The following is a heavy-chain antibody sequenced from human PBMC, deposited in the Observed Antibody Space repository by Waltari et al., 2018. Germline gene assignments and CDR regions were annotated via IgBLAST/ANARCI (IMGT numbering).Heavy chain of an antibody. V-gene: IGHV4-39*01. D-gene: IGHD1-26*01. CDR3: ARDSQRVGAIDY. CDR2: IYYRGST. CDR1: GGSISSSSSY. Sequence: QLQLQESGPGLVKPSETLSLPCTVSGGSISSSSSYWGWIRQPPGKGLEWIGSIYYRGSTYYNPSLKSRVTISVDTSKNQFSLKLSSVTAADTAVYYCARDSQRVGAIDYWGQGTLVTVSS. J-gene: IGHJ4*02.